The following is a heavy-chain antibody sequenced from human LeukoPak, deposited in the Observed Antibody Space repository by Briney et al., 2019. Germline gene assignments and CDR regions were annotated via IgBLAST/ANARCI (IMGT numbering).Heavy chain of an antibody. D-gene: IGHD3-10*01. CDR1: GFTFSTYT. Sequence: GGTRRFSCAASGFTFSTYTMNWVRQAPRKGLEWVSAISSSSSYIYYADSMKGRFTISRDNAKNSLYLQMNSLRAEDTAVYYCARNNWFGEFENWFDPWGQGTLVTVSS. CDR3: ARNNWFGEFENWFDP. J-gene: IGHJ5*02. CDR2: ISSSSSYI. V-gene: IGHV3-21*01.